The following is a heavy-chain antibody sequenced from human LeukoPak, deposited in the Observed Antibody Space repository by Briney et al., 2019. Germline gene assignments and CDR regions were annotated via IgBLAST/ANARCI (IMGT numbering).Heavy chain of an antibody. J-gene: IGHJ1*01. D-gene: IGHD4-17*01. CDR1: GFTFSSYA. CDR2: ISGSGGST. V-gene: IGHV3-23*01. CDR3: AKSGGMTTVTHPRYFQH. Sequence: GGSLRLSCAASGFTFSSYAMSWVRQAPGKGLEWVSAISGSGGSTYYADSVKSRFTISRDNSKNTLYLQMNSLRAEDTAVYYCAKSGGMTTVTHPRYFQHWGQGTLVTVSS.